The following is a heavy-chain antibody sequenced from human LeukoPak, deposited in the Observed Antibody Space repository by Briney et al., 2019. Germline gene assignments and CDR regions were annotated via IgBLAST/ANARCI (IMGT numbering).Heavy chain of an antibody. V-gene: IGHV3-21*01. J-gene: IGHJ6*02. CDR3: ARDYDILTGYPEYYGMDV. CDR1: GFTFSSYS. CDR2: ISSSSSYI. D-gene: IGHD3-9*01. Sequence: GGSLRLPCAASGFTFSSYSMNWVRQAPGKGLEWVSSISSSSSYIYYADSVKGRFTISRDNAKNSLYLQMNSLRAEDTAVYYCARDYDILTGYPEYYGMDVWGQGTTVTVSS.